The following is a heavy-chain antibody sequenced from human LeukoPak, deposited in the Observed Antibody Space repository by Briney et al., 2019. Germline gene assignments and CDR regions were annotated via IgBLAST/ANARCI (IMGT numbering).Heavy chain of an antibody. CDR1: GFTFSDYY. CDR3: ARRATPFRVYFDY. CDR2: ISSSGSTI. D-gene: IGHD1-26*01. Sequence: GGSLRLSCAASGFTFSDYYMSWIRQAPGKGLEWVSYISSSGSTIYYADSVKGRFTISRDNAKNSLYLQMNSLRAEDTAVYYCARRATPFRVYFDYWGHGTLVTVSS. V-gene: IGHV3-11*01. J-gene: IGHJ4*01.